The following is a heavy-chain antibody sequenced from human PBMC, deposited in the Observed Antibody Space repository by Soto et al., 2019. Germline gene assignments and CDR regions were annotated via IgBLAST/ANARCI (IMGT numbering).Heavy chain of an antibody. CDR2: ISGSGGST. D-gene: IGHD6-13*01. CDR3: AKDSSSWPHYFDY. CDR1: GFTLRSYA. Sequence: GGSLRLSCAASGFTLRSYALSWVRQAPGKGLEWVSAISGSGGSTYYADSVKGRFTISRDNSKNTLYLQMNSLRAEDTAVYYCAKDSSSWPHYFDYWGQGTLVTVSS. J-gene: IGHJ4*02. V-gene: IGHV3-23*01.